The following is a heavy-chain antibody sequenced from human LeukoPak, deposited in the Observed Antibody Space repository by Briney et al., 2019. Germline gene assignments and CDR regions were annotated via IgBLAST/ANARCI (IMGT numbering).Heavy chain of an antibody. CDR1: GGSISSYY. Sequence: SETLSLTCTVSGGSISSYYWSWIRQPPGKGLEWIGYIYYSGSTNYNPSLKSRVTISVDTSKNQFSLKLSSVIAADTAVYYCAATYTRLGYCSGGSCLNWFDPWGQGTLVTVSS. D-gene: IGHD2-15*01. CDR3: AATYTRLGYCSGGSCLNWFDP. J-gene: IGHJ5*02. CDR2: IYYSGST. V-gene: IGHV4-59*01.